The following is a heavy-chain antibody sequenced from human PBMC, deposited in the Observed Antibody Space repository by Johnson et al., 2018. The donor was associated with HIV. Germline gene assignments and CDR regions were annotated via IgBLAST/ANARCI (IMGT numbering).Heavy chain of an antibody. Sequence: VQLVESGGGLIQPGGSLRLSCASSGFTVSSNYMSWVRQAPGKGLEWVATLSAGGGTPHYADSVKGRFTISRDKFKNTLYLQMNSLRAEDTAVYYCANFRYYYDTHDAFDIWGQGTMVTVSS. J-gene: IGHJ3*02. V-gene: IGHV3-53*01. D-gene: IGHD3-22*01. CDR3: ANFRYYYDTHDAFDI. CDR1: GFTVSSNY. CDR2: SAGGGTP.